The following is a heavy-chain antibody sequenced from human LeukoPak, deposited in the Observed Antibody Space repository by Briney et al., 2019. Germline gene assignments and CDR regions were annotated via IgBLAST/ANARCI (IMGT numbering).Heavy chain of an antibody. J-gene: IGHJ5*02. CDR2: IYYSGST. CDR1: GGSISSYY. V-gene: IGHV4-59*01. D-gene: IGHD5-24*01. Sequence: SETLSLTCTVSGGSISSYYWSWIRQPPGKGLEWIGYIYYSGSTNYNPSLKSRVTISVDTSENQFSLKLSSVTAADTAVYYCAREWLGPPRYNWFDPWGQGTLVTVSS. CDR3: AREWLGPPRYNWFDP.